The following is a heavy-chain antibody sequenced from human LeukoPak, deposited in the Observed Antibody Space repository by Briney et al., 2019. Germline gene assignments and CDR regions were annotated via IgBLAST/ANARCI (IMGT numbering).Heavy chain of an antibody. J-gene: IGHJ4*02. V-gene: IGHV3-30-3*01. Sequence: PGGSLRLSCAASGFTFSSYAMHWVRQAPGKGLEWVAVISYDGSNKHYADSVKGRFTISRDNSKNTLYLQMNSLRAEDTAVYYCARDQQLGQLWSLYLDYWGQGTLVTVSS. CDR1: GFTFSSYA. CDR2: ISYDGSNK. D-gene: IGHD5-18*01. CDR3: ARDQQLGQLWSLYLDY.